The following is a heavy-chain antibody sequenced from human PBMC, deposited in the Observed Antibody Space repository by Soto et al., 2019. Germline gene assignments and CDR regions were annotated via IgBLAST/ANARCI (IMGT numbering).Heavy chain of an antibody. CDR2: IKSKVNGGTT. CDR1: GFTFSNAW. J-gene: IGHJ1*01. CDR3: PPADPINKT. Sequence: GGSLRLSCAASGFTFSNAWMSWVRQAPGKGLEWVGRIKSKVNGGTTEYAAPVKGRFAISRDDSRYTVHLQMNSLKTEDTAVYSGPPADPINKTWGQAPWSPSPQ. V-gene: IGHV3-15*05.